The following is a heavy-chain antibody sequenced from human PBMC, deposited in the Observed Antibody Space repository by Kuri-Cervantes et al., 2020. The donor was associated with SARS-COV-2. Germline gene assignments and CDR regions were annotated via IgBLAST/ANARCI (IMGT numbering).Heavy chain of an antibody. CDR1: GSFTNYW. Sequence: GESLKISCWDSGSFTNYWISWLRQMPGKGLAWMGRIDPTDSYVRYSPSFLGHVTISVDTSIKTAYLQWSSLKPSDTAIYYCARHKVAHTGAAGGMDVWGQGTTVTVSS. V-gene: IGHV5-10-1*01. CDR3: ARHKVAHTGAAGGMDV. CDR2: IDPTDSYV. D-gene: IGHD5-18*01. J-gene: IGHJ6*02.